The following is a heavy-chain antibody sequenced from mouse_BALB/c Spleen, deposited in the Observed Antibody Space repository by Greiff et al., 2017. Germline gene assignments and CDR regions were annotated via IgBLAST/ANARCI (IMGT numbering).Heavy chain of an antibody. V-gene: IGHV4-1*02. CDR2: INPDSSTI. Sequence: EVKLMESGGGLVQPGGSLKLSCAASGFDFSRYWMSWVRQAPGKGLEWIGEINPDSSTINYTPSLKDKFIISRDNAKNTLYLQMSKVRSEDTALYYCARGGRDYAMDYWGQGTSVTVSS. CDR1: GFDFSRYW. J-gene: IGHJ4*01. CDR3: ARGGRDYAMDY.